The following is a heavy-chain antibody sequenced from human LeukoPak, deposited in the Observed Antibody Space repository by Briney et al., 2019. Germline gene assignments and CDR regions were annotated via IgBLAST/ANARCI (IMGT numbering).Heavy chain of an antibody. Sequence: SETLSPTCTVSGCPLSSSSYYWVWVRQSPETGLECIGTIYDAGDTYYNPSLESRLTISVDTPKNQFPLKLRSVTAADTAVYYCATWDSGRYSQIDNWGQGTLVTVSS. V-gene: IGHV4-39*01. CDR2: IYDAGDT. CDR1: GCPLSSSSYY. D-gene: IGHD1-26*01. J-gene: IGHJ4*02. CDR3: ATWDSGRYSQIDN.